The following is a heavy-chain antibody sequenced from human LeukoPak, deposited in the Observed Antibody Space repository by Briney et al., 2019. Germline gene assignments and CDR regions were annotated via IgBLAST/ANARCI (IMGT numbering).Heavy chain of an antibody. CDR1: GFNFGFYE. Sequence: PGGSLRLSCAASGFNFGFYEMNWVRQAPGKGLEWISYIGGGGTIWHYADSVRGRFTISRDNAKNSLYLQMDSLRVEDTAVYYCVRERATHSSLDYPGGNWFDPWGQGTLVIVSS. J-gene: IGHJ5*02. V-gene: IGHV3-48*03. CDR2: IGGGGTIW. D-gene: IGHD4-23*01. CDR3: VRERATHSSLDYPGGNWFDP.